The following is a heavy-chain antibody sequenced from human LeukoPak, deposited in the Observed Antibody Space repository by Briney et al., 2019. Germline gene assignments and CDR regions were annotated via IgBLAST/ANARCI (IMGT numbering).Heavy chain of an antibody. CDR1: GFTFSSYA. CDR2: ISGSGGST. J-gene: IGHJ3*02. D-gene: IGHD2-21*02. Sequence: PGGSLRLSCAASGFTFSSYAMGWVRQAPGKGLEWVSAISGSGGSTYYADSVKGRFTISRDNSKNTLYLQMNSLRAEDTAVYYCAKSLAYCGGDCRNDAFDIWGQGTMVTVSS. CDR3: AKSLAYCGGDCRNDAFDI. V-gene: IGHV3-23*01.